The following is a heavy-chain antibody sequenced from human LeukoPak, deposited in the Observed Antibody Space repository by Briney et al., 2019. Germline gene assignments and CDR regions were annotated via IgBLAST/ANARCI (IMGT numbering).Heavy chain of an antibody. J-gene: IGHJ4*02. D-gene: IGHD3-22*01. Sequence: ASVKVSCKASGYTFTSYGISWVRQAPGQGLEWMGWISAYNGNTNYAQKLQGRVTMTKDTSTSTAYMELRSLRSDDTAVYYCARVRDYYDSSGYFGPDYWGQGTLVTVSS. CDR2: ISAYNGNT. V-gene: IGHV1-18*01. CDR1: GYTFTSYG. CDR3: ARVRDYYDSSGYFGPDY.